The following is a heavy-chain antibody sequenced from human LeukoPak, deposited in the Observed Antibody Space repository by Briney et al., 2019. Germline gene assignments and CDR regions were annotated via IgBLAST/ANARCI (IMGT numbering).Heavy chain of an antibody. Sequence: GGSLRLSCAASGFTYSDYYMSWIRQALGKGLEWVSDISSSGSTIYYADSVRGRFTISRDNHKNSLYLQMNSLRAEETAVYYCARGGEMATRTKAFDIWGQGTMVTVSS. CDR1: GFTYSDYY. CDR2: ISSSGSTI. CDR3: ARGGEMATRTKAFDI. D-gene: IGHD5-24*01. J-gene: IGHJ3*02. V-gene: IGHV3-11*01.